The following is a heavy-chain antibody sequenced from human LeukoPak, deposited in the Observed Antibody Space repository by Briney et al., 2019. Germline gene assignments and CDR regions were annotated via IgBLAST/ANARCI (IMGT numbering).Heavy chain of an antibody. J-gene: IGHJ6*02. D-gene: IGHD2-2*01. CDR1: GYTFTEYY. V-gene: IGHV1-2*02. Sequence: ASVKVSCKASGYTFTEYYMHWVRQAPGQGLEWMGWINPNSGGTNYAQKFQGRVTMTRDTSISTAYMELSRLRSDDTAVYYCARAYYCSSTSCYGYYYYGMDVWGQGTTVTVSS. CDR2: INPNSGGT. CDR3: ARAYYCSSTSCYGYYYYGMDV.